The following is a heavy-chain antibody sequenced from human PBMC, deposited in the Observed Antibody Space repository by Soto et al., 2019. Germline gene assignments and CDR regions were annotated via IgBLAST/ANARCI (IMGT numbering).Heavy chain of an antibody. CDR1: GFSVSYYS. Sequence: GGSPGRCWAASGFSVSYYSMNWVRQAPGEGLEWLSYISRSGSLNYYADSVKGRFTISRDNAKNSLYLEMNSVRDEDTAMYYCARDLEYSSSWYYYYGLDVWGHGTTVTVSS. J-gene: IGHJ6*02. D-gene: IGHD6-6*01. CDR2: ISRSGSLN. CDR3: ARDLEYSSSWYYYYGLDV. V-gene: IGHV3-48*02.